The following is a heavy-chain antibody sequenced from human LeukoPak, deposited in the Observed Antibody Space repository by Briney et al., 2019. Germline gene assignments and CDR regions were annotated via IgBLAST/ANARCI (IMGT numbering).Heavy chain of an antibody. V-gene: IGHV1-69*13. D-gene: IGHD3-22*01. J-gene: IGHJ3*02. Sequence: SVKVSCKASGGTFSSYAISWERQAPGQGLEWMGGIIPIFGTANYAQKFQGRVTITADESTSTAYMELSSLRSEDTAVYYCARPPMRSTMIVAEGAFDIWAKGQWSPSLQ. CDR2: IIPIFGTA. CDR3: ARPPMRSTMIVAEGAFDI. CDR1: GGTFSSYA.